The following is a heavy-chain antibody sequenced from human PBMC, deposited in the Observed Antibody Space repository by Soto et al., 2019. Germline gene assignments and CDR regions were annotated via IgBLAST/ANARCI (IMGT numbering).Heavy chain of an antibody. CDR2: IYYSGST. CDR3: ARGGLKGDGHKHSPFHYGMDV. J-gene: IGHJ6*02. D-gene: IGHD3-16*01. CDR1: GDSLITSSYY. Sequence: QLQLQESGPGLVKPSETLSLTCTVSGDSLITSSYYWGWIRQPPGKGLEWIGTIYYSGSTYYNPSLTSRVTISVDTSKTQFSLKLRSVSAADTSIYYCARGGLKGDGHKHSPFHYGMDVWGQGTTVIVSS. V-gene: IGHV4-39*01.